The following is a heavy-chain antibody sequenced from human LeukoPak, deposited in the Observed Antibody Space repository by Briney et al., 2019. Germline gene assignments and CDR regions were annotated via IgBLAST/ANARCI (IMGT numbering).Heavy chain of an antibody. CDR2: INHSGNT. J-gene: IGHJ4*02. CDR1: GGSFSGCY. CDR3: ARHDGGPRYYFDY. D-gene: IGHD3-10*01. V-gene: IGHV4-34*01. Sequence: SETLSLTCAVYGGSFSGCYWSWIRQPPGKGLEWIGEINHSGNTNSNPSLKSRVTMSVDTSKNQFSLKLSSVTAADTAVYYCARHDGGPRYYFDYWGQGTLVTVSS.